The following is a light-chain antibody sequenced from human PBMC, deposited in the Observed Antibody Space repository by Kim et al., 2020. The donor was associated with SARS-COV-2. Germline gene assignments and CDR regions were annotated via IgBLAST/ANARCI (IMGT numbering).Light chain of an antibody. CDR1: ALPKQY. CDR2: EDT. J-gene: IGLJ3*02. V-gene: IGLV3-25*03. CDR3: QSADSSDTFWV. Sequence: ELTQPPSVSVSPGQTARITCSGDALPKQYAYWFQQKPGQAPVVVIYEDTERPSGIPERFSGSTSGTTVTLTISGVQAEDEADYYCQSADSSDTFWVFGGGTQLTVL.